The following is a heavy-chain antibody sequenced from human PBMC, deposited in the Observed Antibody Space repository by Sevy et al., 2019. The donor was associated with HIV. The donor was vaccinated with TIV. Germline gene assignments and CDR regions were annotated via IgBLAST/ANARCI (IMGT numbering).Heavy chain of an antibody. CDR1: GFTFSRYA. CDR3: AREGPYGDSSFDY. CDR2: ITDSGGGT. Sequence: GGSLRLSCAASGFTFSRYAMSWVRQAPGKGLEWVSAITDSGGGTSYADSVKGRFTISRDNSKNTLYLQMGSLRAEDTAVYYCAREGPYGDSSFDYWGQGTLVTVSS. D-gene: IGHD4-17*01. V-gene: IGHV3-23*01. J-gene: IGHJ4*02.